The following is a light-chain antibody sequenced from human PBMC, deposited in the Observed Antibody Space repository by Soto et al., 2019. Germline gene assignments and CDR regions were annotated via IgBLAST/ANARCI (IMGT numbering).Light chain of an antibody. J-gene: IGKJ3*01. V-gene: IGKV1-39*01. CDR1: QNTHSF. CDR3: QQSYNIPFT. Sequence: DIQMTQSPSSLAASVGERVTITGRASQNTHSFLNWYQQKPGKAPQVLIYGGSALQSGVPSRFSGSGSGTDFTLTISSLQPEDFASYFCQQSYNIPFTFGPGTKVDIK. CDR2: GGS.